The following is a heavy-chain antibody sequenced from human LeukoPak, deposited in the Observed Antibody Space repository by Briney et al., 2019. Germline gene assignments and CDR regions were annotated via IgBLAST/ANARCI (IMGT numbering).Heavy chain of an antibody. J-gene: IGHJ4*02. CDR2: TYYRSKWYN. D-gene: IGHD6-19*01. CDR3: ARGRSGWYYFDY. Sequence: SPTLSLTCAISADSVTSNSAAWNWIRQSPSRGLEWLGRTYYRSKWYNDYAASVKSRITIDPDTSKNQFSLQLNSVTPEDTAVYYYARGRSGWYYFDYWGQGTLVTVSS. CDR1: ADSVTSNSAA. V-gene: IGHV6-1*01.